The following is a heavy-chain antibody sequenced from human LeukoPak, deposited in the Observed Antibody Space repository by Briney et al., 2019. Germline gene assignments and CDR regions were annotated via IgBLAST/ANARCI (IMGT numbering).Heavy chain of an antibody. CDR1: GFTFNNYA. CDR3: ARDKAYKIVVADVDY. Sequence: GGSLRLSCAASGFTFNNYAMHWVRQDPGKGLEWVAVISYDGSNKYYADSVKGRFTISRDNSKNTLYLQMNSLRAEDTAVYYCARDKAYKIVVADVDYWGQGTLVTVSS. D-gene: IGHD3-22*01. CDR2: ISYDGSNK. J-gene: IGHJ4*02. V-gene: IGHV3-30-3*01.